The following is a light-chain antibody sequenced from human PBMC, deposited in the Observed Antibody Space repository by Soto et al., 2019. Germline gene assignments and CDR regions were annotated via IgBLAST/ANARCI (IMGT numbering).Light chain of an antibody. Sequence: EIVLTQSPGTLSLSPGERATLPCRASQSVKSSYLAWYQHKPGQAPRLLIYGTSSRATGIPDRFSGSGSGTDFTLTISSLQSEDFAVYYCQQYNNWPLTFGGGTKVENK. CDR1: QSVKSSY. V-gene: IGKV3-20*01. J-gene: IGKJ4*01. CDR2: GTS. CDR3: QQYNNWPLT.